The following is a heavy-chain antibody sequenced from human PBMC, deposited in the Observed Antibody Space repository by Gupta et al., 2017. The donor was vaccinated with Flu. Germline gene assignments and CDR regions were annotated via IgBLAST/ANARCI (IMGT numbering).Heavy chain of an antibody. CDR1: GFTFDDFA. D-gene: IGHD1-1*01. J-gene: IGHJ3*02. CDR2: ISWSGGNI. Sequence: EVQLVESGGGLVQPGRSLRLSCAVSGFTFDDFAMHWVRQAPGKGLEWVSGISWSGGNIVYADSVKGRFTISRDNAKNSLYLQMNSLRPEDTALYYCAKDIGQGVESRRSDNAFDIWGQGTMVTVSS. CDR3: AKDIGQGVESRRSDNAFDI. V-gene: IGHV3-9*01.